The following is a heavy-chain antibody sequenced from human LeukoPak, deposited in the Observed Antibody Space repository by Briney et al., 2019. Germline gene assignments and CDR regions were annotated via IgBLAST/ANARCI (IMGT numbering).Heavy chain of an antibody. CDR3: ARGGVVVVTAIGY. CDR1: VGSFSGYY. J-gene: IGHJ4*02. V-gene: IGHV4-34*01. CDR2: INHSGST. D-gene: IGHD2-21*02. Sequence: SETLSLTCAVYVGSFSGYYWSWISQPPGQGLEWSGEINHSGSTNYNPSLKGRVTISVDTSKNQFSLKLSSVTAADTAVYYCARGGVVVVTAIGYWGQGTLVTVSS.